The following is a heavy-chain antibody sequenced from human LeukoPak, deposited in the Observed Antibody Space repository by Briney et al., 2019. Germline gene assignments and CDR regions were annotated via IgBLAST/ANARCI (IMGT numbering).Heavy chain of an antibody. CDR3: ARGSFSPDSSGYYGTFDY. V-gene: IGHV3-30-3*01. J-gene: IGHJ4*02. D-gene: IGHD3-22*01. CDR1: GFTFSSYA. CDR2: ISYDGSNK. Sequence: GGSLRLSCAASGFTFSSYAMHWVRQARGKGLEWVADISYDGSNKYYADSVKGRFTISRDNSKNTLYLQMNSLRAEDTAVYYCARGSFSPDSSGYYGTFDYWGQGTLVTVSS.